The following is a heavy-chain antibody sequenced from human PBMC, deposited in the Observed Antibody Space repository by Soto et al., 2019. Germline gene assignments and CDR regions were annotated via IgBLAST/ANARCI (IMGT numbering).Heavy chain of an antibody. CDR1: GGSISSGDYY. CDR3: ASGWLQSPLSY. V-gene: IGHV4-30-4*01. CDR2: IYYSGST. Sequence: QVQLQESGPGLVKPSQTLSLTCTVSGGSISSGDYYWSWIRQPPGKGLEWIGYIYYSGSTYYNPSLKSRVTLSGDPAKNQFSLKLSSVTAADTAVYSCASGWLQSPLSYWGQGTLVTVSS. J-gene: IGHJ4*02. D-gene: IGHD5-12*01.